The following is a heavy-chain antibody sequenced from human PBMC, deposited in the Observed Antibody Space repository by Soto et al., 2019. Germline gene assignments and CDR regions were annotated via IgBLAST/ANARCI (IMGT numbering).Heavy chain of an antibody. CDR2: IYDSGSS. CDR3: AREKGYISRPKNFDY. CDR1: GASISSGDYF. D-gene: IGHD6-6*01. V-gene: IGHV4-30-4*01. Sequence: PSETLSLTCTVSGASISSGDYFWSWIRQSPGKGLEWIGYIYDSGSSYYNPSLKSRVTMSVDTSKNQFSLKLRSVTAADTAVYYCAREKGYISRPKNFDYWGQGTLVTVSS. J-gene: IGHJ4*02.